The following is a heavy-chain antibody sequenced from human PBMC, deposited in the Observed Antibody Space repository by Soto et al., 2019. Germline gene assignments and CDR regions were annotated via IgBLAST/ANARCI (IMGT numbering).Heavy chain of an antibody. D-gene: IGHD1-26*01. CDR1: GGSISSGGYS. CDR3: ARESGAGATNWFDP. V-gene: IGHV4-30-2*01. Sequence: QQQLQESGSGLVKPSQTLSLTCAVSGGSISSGGYSWRWIRQPPGKGRVWIGDINYSGSTYYNPSLMSRATISIDRSKNHFSLELTSVAAADTAVYYCARESGAGATNWFDPWGQGTLVTVSS. CDR2: INYSGST. J-gene: IGHJ5*02.